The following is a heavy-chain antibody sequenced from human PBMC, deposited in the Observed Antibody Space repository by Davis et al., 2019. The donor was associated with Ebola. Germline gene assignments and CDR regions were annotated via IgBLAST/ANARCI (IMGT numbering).Heavy chain of an antibody. D-gene: IGHD5-18*01. CDR1: GFTFSGSA. V-gene: IGHV3-73*01. CDR3: STSDGYGVDY. Sequence: PGGSLRLSCAASGFTFSGSAMHWVRQASGKGLEWVGRIRSKANIYATAYAASATGRFTISRDDSKNTAYLQMNSLKTEDTAVYYCSTSDGYGVDYWGQGTLVTVSS. J-gene: IGHJ4*02. CDR2: IRSKANIYAT.